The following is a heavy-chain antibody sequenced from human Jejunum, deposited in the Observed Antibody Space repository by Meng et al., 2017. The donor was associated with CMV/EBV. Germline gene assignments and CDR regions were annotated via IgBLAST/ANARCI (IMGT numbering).Heavy chain of an antibody. J-gene: IGHJ4*02. Sequence: WESGGKLVQPGGSLRLLCTASGFTFSNSAMSWVRQAPGKGLEWVSSIGNNGEKTYYADSLKGRFTISRDNSMNMLYLQMNSLTVDDTAVLHCVKGGWGSIVDYWGQGTLVTVSS. CDR1: GFTFSNSA. V-gene: IGHV3-23*01. CDR3: VKGGWGSIVDY. D-gene: IGHD3-16*01. CDR2: IGNNGEKT.